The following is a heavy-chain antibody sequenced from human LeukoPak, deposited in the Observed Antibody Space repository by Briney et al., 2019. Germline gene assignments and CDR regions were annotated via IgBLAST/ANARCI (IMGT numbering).Heavy chain of an antibody. CDR2: INGGGGNT. J-gene: IGHJ5*01. CDR3: AKVAHGGDRFDS. V-gene: IGHV3-23*01. D-gene: IGHD2-21*02. CDR1: GFTFTNYA. Sequence: PGGSRRLSGAASGFTFTNYAMTWVRQAPGKGLEGVSGINGGGGNTYYADSVKGRFTISRDNSKNTLYLQMNSLRAEDTALYYCAKVAHGGDRFDSWGQGTLVTVSS.